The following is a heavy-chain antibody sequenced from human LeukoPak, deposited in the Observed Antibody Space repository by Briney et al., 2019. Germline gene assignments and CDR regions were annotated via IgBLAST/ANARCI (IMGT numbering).Heavy chain of an antibody. J-gene: IGHJ4*02. CDR2: IYYSGST. V-gene: IGHV4-30-4*08. D-gene: IGHD2-2*01. Sequence: PSETLSLTCTVSGGSISSGDYYWRWIRQPPGKGLEWIGYIYYSGSTYYNPSLKSRVTISVDTSKNQFSLKLSSVTAADTAVYYCARIPSTSDYFDYWGQGTLVTVSS. CDR3: ARIPSTSDYFDY. CDR1: GGSISSGDYY.